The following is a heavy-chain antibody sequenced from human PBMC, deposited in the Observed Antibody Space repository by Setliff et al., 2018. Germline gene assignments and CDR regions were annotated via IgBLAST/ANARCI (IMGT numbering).Heavy chain of an antibody. D-gene: IGHD3-22*01. CDR2: ISASGGTT. V-gene: IGHV3-23*01. CDR1: GFTFDTYA. Sequence: GESLKISCTGSGFTFDTYAMTWVRQVPGKGLEWVSFISASGGTTYYADSVSGRFFISRDNSKNTLFLQMNDLRAEDTAVYFCAKGRSNYYGSRDVYDNWAQGTLVTVSS. CDR3: AKGRSNYYGSRDVYDN. J-gene: IGHJ4*02.